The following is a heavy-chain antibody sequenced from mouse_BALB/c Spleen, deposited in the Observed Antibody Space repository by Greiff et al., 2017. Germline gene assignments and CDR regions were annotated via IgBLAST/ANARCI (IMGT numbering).Heavy chain of an antibody. CDR1: GYAFSSYW. J-gene: IGHJ4*01. CDR3: TRRGFYDRAMDY. CDR2: IYPGDGDT. D-gene: IGHD2-12*01. V-gene: IGHV1-80*01. Sequence: QVQLKQSGAELVRPGSSVKISCKASGYAFSSYWMNWVKQRPGQGLEWIGQIYPGDGDTNYNGKFKGKATLTADKSSSTAYMQLSSLTSEDSAVYYCTRRGFYDRAMDYWGQGTSVTVSS.